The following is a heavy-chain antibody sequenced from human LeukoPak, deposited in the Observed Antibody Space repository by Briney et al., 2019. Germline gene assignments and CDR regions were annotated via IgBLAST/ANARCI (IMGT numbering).Heavy chain of an antibody. J-gene: IGHJ4*02. V-gene: IGHV3-7*01. CDR2: INQDGSAK. CDR1: GFIFGTYW. D-gene: IGHD3-10*01. CDR3: ARDLSRSFSMIRGLIQHREFDF. Sequence: PGGSLRLSCAASGFIFGTYWMSWVRQAPGKGLEWVANINQDGSAKYYVDSVKGRFTISKDNAKNSLYLQMNSLRAEDTAVYYCARDLSRSFSMIRGLIQHREFDFWGRGTLVTVSS.